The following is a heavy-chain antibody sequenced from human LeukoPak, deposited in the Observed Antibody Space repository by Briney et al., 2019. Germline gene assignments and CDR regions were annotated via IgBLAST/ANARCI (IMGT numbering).Heavy chain of an antibody. CDR1: GFTVSSNY. Sequence: GGSLRLSCAASGFTVSSNYMSWVRQAPGKGLEWVSVIYSGGSTYYADSVKGRFTISRDNSKNTLYLQMNSLRAEDTAVYYCARSGIWFGDHRDYWGQGTLVTVSS. CDR3: ARSGIWFGDHRDY. J-gene: IGHJ4*02. D-gene: IGHD3-10*01. CDR2: IYSGGST. V-gene: IGHV3-53*01.